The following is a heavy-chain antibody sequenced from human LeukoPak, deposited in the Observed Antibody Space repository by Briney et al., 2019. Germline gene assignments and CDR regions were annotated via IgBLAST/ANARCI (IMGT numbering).Heavy chain of an antibody. D-gene: IGHD3-22*01. CDR3: ARVGYYYDSSGYFTTTDAFDI. J-gene: IGHJ3*02. Sequence: GGSLRLSCAASGFTSSSYGMHWVRQAPGKGLEWVAVIWYDGSNKYYADSVKGRFTISRDNSKNTLYLQMNSLRAEDTAVYYCARVGYYYDSSGYFTTTDAFDIWGQGTMVTVSS. CDR1: GFTSSSYG. CDR2: IWYDGSNK. V-gene: IGHV3-33*01.